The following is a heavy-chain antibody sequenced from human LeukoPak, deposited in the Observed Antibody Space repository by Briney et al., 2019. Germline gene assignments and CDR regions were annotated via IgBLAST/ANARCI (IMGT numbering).Heavy chain of an antibody. CDR2: FDPEDGET. D-gene: IGHD6-19*01. Sequence: ASVKVSCKVSGYTLTELSMHWVRQAPGKGLEWMGGFDPEDGETIYAQKFQGRATMTEDTSTDTAYMELSSLRSEDTAVYYCATLTPFRSGWGYFDYWGQGTLVTVSS. J-gene: IGHJ4*02. CDR3: ATLTPFRSGWGYFDY. V-gene: IGHV1-24*01. CDR1: GYTLTELS.